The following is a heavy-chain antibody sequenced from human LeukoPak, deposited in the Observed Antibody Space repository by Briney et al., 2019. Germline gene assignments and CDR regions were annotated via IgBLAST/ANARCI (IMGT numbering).Heavy chain of an antibody. CDR2: IIPIFGTA. D-gene: IGHD3-9*01. Sequence: SVKVSCKASGGTFSSYAISWVRQAPGQGLEWMGGIIPIFGTANYAQKFQGRVTITADKSTSTAYMELSSLRSEDTAVYYCARGSRPVYNLLTGKRYFDYWGQGTLLTVSS. V-gene: IGHV1-69*06. CDR3: ARGSRPVYNLLTGKRYFDY. J-gene: IGHJ4*02. CDR1: GGTFSSYA.